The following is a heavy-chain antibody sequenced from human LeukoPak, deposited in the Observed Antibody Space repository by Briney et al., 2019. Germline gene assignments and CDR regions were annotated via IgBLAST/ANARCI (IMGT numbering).Heavy chain of an antibody. V-gene: IGHV3-30*03. J-gene: IGHJ5*02. CDR1: GFTFSNYG. CDR3: ARDPRATVTPRFDP. Sequence: GGSLRLSCAASGFTFSNYGMHWVRQAPGKGLEWVALISYDGSNEYYAASVKGRFTISRDNSKNTLYLQMNSLRAEDTAVYYCARDPRATVTPRFDPWGQGTLVTVSS. CDR2: ISYDGSNE. D-gene: IGHD4-17*01.